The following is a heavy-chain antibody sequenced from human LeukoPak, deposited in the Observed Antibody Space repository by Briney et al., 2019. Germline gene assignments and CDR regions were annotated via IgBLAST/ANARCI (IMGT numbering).Heavy chain of an antibody. J-gene: IGHJ4*02. CDR3: ARGAEYYYDSSGYFPFDY. V-gene: IGHV3-30*03. Sequence: PGGSLRLSCAASGFTFSSYGMHWVRQAPGKGLEWVAVISYDGNNKYYADSVKGRFTISRDNSKNTLYLQMNSLRAEDTAVYYCARGAEYYYDSSGYFPFDYWGQGTLVTVSS. D-gene: IGHD3-22*01. CDR2: ISYDGNNK. CDR1: GFTFSSYG.